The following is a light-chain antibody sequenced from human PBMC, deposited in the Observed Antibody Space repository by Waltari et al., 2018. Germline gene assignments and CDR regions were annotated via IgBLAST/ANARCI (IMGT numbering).Light chain of an antibody. CDR3: QQYYSIPIT. CDR2: WAS. V-gene: IGKV4-1*01. CDR1: QSVLYSSNNKNY. Sequence: DIVMTQSPDSLAVSLGARATINCKSSQSVLYSSNNKNYLAWYQQKPGQPPKLLIYWASTRESGVPDRFSGGGSGTDFTLTISSLQAEDVAVYYCQQYYSIPITFGQGTRLEIK. J-gene: IGKJ5*01.